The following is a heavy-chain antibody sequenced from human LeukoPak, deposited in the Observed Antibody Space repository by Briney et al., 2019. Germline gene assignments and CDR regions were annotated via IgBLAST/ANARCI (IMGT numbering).Heavy chain of an antibody. CDR1: GGSFSGYY. CDR3: AIPSGYSYGPYFQH. CDR2: INHSGST. V-gene: IGHV4-34*01. D-gene: IGHD5-18*01. Sequence: KPSETLSLTCAVYGGSFSGYYWSWVRQPPGKGLEWIGEINHSGSTNYNPSLKSRVTIPVDTSKNQFSLKLSSVTAADTAVYYCAIPSGYSYGPYFQHWGQGTLVTVSS. J-gene: IGHJ1*01.